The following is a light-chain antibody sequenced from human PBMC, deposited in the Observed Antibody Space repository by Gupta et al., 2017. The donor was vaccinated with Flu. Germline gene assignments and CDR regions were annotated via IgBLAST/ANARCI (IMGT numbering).Light chain of an antibody. V-gene: IGKV1-39*01. Sequence: DIQMTQSPSSLSASVGDRVIITCRPSQSISTYLNWYQQEPGKAPKLLIYAASNLQSGVPSRFSGSGSGADFTLTISSLEPEDFATYYCQQSYSTPCTFGQGTKVEIK. J-gene: IGKJ1*01. CDR1: QSISTY. CDR2: AAS. CDR3: QQSYSTPCT.